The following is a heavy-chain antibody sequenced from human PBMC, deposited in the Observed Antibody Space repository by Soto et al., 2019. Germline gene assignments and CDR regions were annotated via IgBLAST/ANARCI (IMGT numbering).Heavy chain of an antibody. CDR2: IYPGDSES. CDR3: ARDRDLLSGYYYYYGMDV. V-gene: IGHV5-51*01. D-gene: IGHD2-15*01. CDR1: GYIFTSYW. J-gene: IGHJ6*02. Sequence: GESLKISCQGLGYIFTSYWIGWVRQTPGKGVEWMGIIYPGDSESRYSPSFQGQVTMSVDKSTTTAYLQWTSLRAEDTAVYYCARDRDLLSGYYYYYGMDVWGQGTTVTVSS.